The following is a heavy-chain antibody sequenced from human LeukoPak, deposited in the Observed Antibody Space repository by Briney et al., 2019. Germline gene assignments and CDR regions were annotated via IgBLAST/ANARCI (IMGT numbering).Heavy chain of an antibody. CDR1: GGSISSYY. D-gene: IGHD3-10*01. CDR2: IYYSGTT. V-gene: IGHV4-59*01. J-gene: IGHJ4*02. CDR3: ARGPARPYGSGSHQVDY. Sequence: SETLSLTCTVSGGSISSYYWSWIRQPPGKGLEWIGYIYYSGTTNYNPSLKSRVTIDTSKNQFSLKLSSVTAADTAVYYCARGPARPYGSGSHQVDYWGQGTLVTVSS.